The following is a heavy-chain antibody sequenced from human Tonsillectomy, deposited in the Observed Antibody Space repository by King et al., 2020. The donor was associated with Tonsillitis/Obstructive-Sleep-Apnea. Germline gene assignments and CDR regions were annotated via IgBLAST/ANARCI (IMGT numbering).Heavy chain of an antibody. D-gene: IGHD3-22*01. CDR1: GGSISNYY. J-gene: IGHJ4*02. V-gene: IGHV4-59*08. Sequence: VQLQESGPGLVKPSETLSLTCTVSGGSISNYYWSWVRQPPGKGLVWIGYIFYSGRTNYNPSLKSRVTISVDTSKNQFSLKVSSVTAADTAGYYCASSNYYDSTFDYWGQGTLVAVSS. CDR3: ASSNYYDSTFDY. CDR2: IFYSGRT.